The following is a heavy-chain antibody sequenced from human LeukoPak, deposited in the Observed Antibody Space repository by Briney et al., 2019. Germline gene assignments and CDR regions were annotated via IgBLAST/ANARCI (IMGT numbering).Heavy chain of an antibody. Sequence: GGSLRLSCAASGFTFSSYAMSWVRQAPGKGLEWVSAISGSGGSTYYADSVKGRFTIPRDNSKNTLYLQMNSLRAEDTAVYYCAKDITIFGGISDYWGQGTLVTVSS. CDR2: ISGSGGST. J-gene: IGHJ4*02. CDR3: AKDITIFGGISDY. V-gene: IGHV3-23*01. D-gene: IGHD3-3*01. CDR1: GFTFSSYA.